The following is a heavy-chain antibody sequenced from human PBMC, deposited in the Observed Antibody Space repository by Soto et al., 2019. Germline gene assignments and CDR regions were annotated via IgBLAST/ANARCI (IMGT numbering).Heavy chain of an antibody. CDR1: GYTFTGYY. CDR2: INPNSGGT. Sequence: ASVKVSCKASGYTFTGYYMHWVRQAPGQGLEWMGWINPNSGGTNYAQKFQGWVTMTRDKSISTAYLQWSSLKASDTAMYYCARHSPIRSFYDFWSGYSYGYYYGMDVWGQGTTVTVSS. CDR3: ARHSPIRSFYDFWSGYSYGYYYGMDV. V-gene: IGHV1-2*04. J-gene: IGHJ6*02. D-gene: IGHD3-3*01.